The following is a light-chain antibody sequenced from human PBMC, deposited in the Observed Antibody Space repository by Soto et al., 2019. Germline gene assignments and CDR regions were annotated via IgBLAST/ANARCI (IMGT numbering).Light chain of an antibody. CDR3: AAWDDSLNGRV. CDR1: NSNIGSNT. V-gene: IGLV1-44*01. Sequence: QSVLTQPPSASGTPGQRVTISCSGSNSNIGSNTVNWYQQLPGTAPKLLIYYDKLRPSGVPDRISGSKSGTSASLAISGLQSDDDADYYCAAWDDSLNGRVFGTGTKLTVL. J-gene: IGLJ1*01. CDR2: YDK.